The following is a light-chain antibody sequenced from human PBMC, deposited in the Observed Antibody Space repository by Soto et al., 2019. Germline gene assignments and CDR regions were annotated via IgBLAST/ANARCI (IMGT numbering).Light chain of an antibody. CDR2: EVS. V-gene: IGLV2-14*01. J-gene: IGLJ2*01. Sequence: QSALTQPASVSGSPGQSITISCAGTSSDIGAYNYVSWYQQRPGKAPKVMIYEVSDRPSGVSNRFSGSKPGNTASLSISGLQAEDEADYYCSSYTTSTVVVFGGGTKLTVL. CDR3: SSYTTSTVVV. CDR1: SSDIGAYNY.